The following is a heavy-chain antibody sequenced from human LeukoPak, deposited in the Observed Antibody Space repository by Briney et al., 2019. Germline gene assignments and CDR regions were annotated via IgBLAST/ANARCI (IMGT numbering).Heavy chain of an antibody. V-gene: IGHV1-69*04. CDR1: GVTFSSYA. CDR2: IIPILGIA. CDR3: ARDLWFGESESGWFDP. J-gene: IGHJ5*02. D-gene: IGHD3-10*01. Sequence: ASVKLSCTASGVTFSSYAISWLRQAPGQGLEWMGRIIPILGIANYAQKFQGRVTITADKSTSTAYMELSSLRSEDTAVYYCARDLWFGESESGWFDPWGQGTLVTVSS.